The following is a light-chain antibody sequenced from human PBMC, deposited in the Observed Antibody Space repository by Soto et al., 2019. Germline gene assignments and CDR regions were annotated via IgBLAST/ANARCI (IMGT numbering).Light chain of an antibody. J-gene: IGKJ1*01. Sequence: DIQMTQSPSSLSASVGDRVTITCRASQSISNYLNWYQHKPGKAPNLLIYAASTLHSGVPSRFSGSGSGTHFTLTISSRQPEDFATYYCQQTYSSPETFAQGTKVEI. V-gene: IGKV1-39*01. CDR1: QSISNY. CDR3: QQTYSSPET. CDR2: AAS.